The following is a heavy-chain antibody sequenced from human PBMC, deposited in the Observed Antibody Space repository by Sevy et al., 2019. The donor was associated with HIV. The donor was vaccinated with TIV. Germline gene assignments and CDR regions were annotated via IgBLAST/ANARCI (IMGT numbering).Heavy chain of an antibody. D-gene: IGHD3-10*01. V-gene: IGHV3-7*01. CDR1: GFDFNNHW. CDR2: INHDGSET. CDR3: TRLPTGLHSFNYLISTYFDS. J-gene: IGHJ4*02. Sequence: GGSLRLSCAASGFDFNNHWMSWVRQAPQKGPEWVANINHDGSETYYEDSLEGRLTISRNNAKNSVSLQINNVRVKDTAMYYCTRLPTGLHSFNYLISTYFDSWGQGTLVTVSS.